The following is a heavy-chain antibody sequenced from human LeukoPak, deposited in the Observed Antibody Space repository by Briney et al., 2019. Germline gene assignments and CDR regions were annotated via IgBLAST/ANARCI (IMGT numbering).Heavy chain of an antibody. Sequence: KPSETLSLTCTVSGGSISNYYWSWVRQPPGEGMEWIGFISYPVSTIYNPSLKSRLTVSVDTSKNQFSLKVTSVTAADTAVYYCARTIKSGNYYWFDPWGQGTLVTVSS. CDR3: ARTIKSGNYYWFDP. D-gene: IGHD1-26*01. CDR2: ISYPVST. CDR1: GGSISNYY. J-gene: IGHJ5*02. V-gene: IGHV4-59*01.